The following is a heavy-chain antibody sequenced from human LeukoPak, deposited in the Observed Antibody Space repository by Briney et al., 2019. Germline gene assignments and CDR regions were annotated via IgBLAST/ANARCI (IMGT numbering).Heavy chain of an antibody. CDR2: INPNNGDT. CDR1: GYTFTGYY. V-gene: IGHV1-2*02. Sequence: ASVKVSCKASGYTFTGYYMHWVRQAPGQGLERMGWINPNNGDTYHAQKFQGRVTLTRDTSVSTAYMELGRLRSDDTAFYYCARDRIAGTRGDYGMDVWGQGTTVTVSS. D-gene: IGHD1-26*01. CDR3: ARDRIAGTRGDYGMDV. J-gene: IGHJ6*02.